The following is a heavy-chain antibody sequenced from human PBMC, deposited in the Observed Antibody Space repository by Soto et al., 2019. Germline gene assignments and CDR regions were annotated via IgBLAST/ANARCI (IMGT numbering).Heavy chain of an antibody. Sequence: QVQLQDSGPGLVKPSGTLSLTCAVSGDSTSNSNWWNWVRQPPGKGLEWIGEVHHSGSTNYNPSLKSRVTISLDTSKNHFSLKLSFVTAADTAVYYCARRIYGDWYFDLWGRGTLVTVTS. CDR3: ARRIYGDWYFDL. J-gene: IGHJ2*01. D-gene: IGHD3-16*01. CDR1: GDSTSNSNW. V-gene: IGHV4-4*02. CDR2: VHHSGST.